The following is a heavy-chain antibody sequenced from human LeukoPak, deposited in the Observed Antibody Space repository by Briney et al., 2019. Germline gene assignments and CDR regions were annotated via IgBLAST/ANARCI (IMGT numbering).Heavy chain of an antibody. CDR2: IYPRDGST. CDR3: ARDQEGFDY. J-gene: IGHJ4*02. V-gene: IGHV1-46*01. CDR1: GYTFTSHY. Sequence: GASVKVSCKASGYTFTSHYMHWVRQAPGQGLEWMGMIYPRDGSTSYAQKFQGRVTVTSDTSTSTVHMELSGLRSEDTAVYYCARDQEGFDYWGQGTLVTVSS.